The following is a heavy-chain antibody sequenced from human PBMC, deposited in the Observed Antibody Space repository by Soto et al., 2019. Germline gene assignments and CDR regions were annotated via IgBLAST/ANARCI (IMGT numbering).Heavy chain of an antibody. CDR2: ISSSSSYI. Sequence: GWSLRLCCAASGFSFSSYSMNWVRQAPGKGLEWVSSISSSSSYIYYADSVKVRFTISRDNAKNSLYLQMNSLRAEDKAVYYCAYYCSSTYADGIDVRAQRTTLPVSS. D-gene: IGHD6-13*01. CDR3: AYYCSSTYADGIDV. CDR1: GFSFSSYS. J-gene: IGHJ6*02. V-gene: IGHV3-21*01.